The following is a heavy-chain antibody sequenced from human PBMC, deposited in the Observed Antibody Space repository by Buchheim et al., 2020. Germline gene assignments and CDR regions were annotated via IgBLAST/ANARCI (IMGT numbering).Heavy chain of an antibody. CDR1: RFSFSSYW. CDR2: ISYDGSNK. D-gene: IGHD6-13*01. CDR3: AKDLDSSWYRFFDY. V-gene: IGHV3-30*18. Sequence: VQLVESGGGLVQPGGSLRLSCEASRFSFSSYWMSWVRQAPGKGLEWVAVISYDGSNKYYADSVKGRFTISRDNSKNTLYLQMNSLRAEDTAVYYCAKDLDSSWYRFFDYWGQGTL. J-gene: IGHJ4*02.